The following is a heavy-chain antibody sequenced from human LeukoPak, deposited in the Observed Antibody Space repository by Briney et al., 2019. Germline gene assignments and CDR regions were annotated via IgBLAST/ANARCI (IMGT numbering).Heavy chain of an antibody. J-gene: IGHJ4*02. D-gene: IGHD3-16*01. CDR3: AKSMDDYVWGSFGSHFDY. V-gene: IGHV3-30*04. Sequence: GGSLRLSCAASGFTFSSYAMHWVRQAPGKGLEWVAVISYDGSNKYYADSVKGRFTISRDNSKNTLYLQMNSLRAEDTAVYYCAKSMDDYVWGSFGSHFDYWGQGTLVTVSS. CDR1: GFTFSSYA. CDR2: ISYDGSNK.